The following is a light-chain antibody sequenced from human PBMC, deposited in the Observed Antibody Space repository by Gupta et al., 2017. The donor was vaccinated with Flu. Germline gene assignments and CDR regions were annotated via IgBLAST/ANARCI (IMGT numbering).Light chain of an antibody. J-gene: IGKJ2*01. Sequence: IVLTQSPGTRSLSPGERATLSCRASQSVSSNYLAWYQQRPGQAPRLLIYGASSRATGIPDRFSGSGSGTDFTLTISRLEPEDFAVYYCQQDGSAPHTFGQGTKVEIK. V-gene: IGKV3-20*01. CDR1: QSVSSNY. CDR3: QQDGSAPHT. CDR2: GAS.